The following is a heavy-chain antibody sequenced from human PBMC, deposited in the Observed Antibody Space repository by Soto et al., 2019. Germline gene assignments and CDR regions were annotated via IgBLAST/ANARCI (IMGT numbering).Heavy chain of an antibody. D-gene: IGHD6-19*01. CDR3: ARQTNSSPARGPNWFDP. J-gene: IGHJ5*02. CDR1: GDSINTSHW. V-gene: IGHV4-4*02. Sequence: SETLSLTCAVYGDSINTSHWWSWVRQTPGKGLKWIGETYHSGTTNYNPSLKSRVTISMDKSKNLFSLKLNSVTAADTALYFCARQTNSSPARGPNWFDPWGQGALVTVSS. CDR2: TYHSGTT.